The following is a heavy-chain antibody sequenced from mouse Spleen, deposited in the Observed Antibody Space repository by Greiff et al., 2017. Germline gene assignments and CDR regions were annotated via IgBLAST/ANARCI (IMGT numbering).Heavy chain of an antibody. CDR1: GFTFSSYG. Sequence: EVKLVESGGDLVKPGGSLKLSCAASGFTFSSYGMSWVRQTPDKRLEWVATISSGGSYTYYPDSVKGRFTISRDNAKNTLYLQMSSLKSEDTAMYYCARQELLFDYWGQGTTLTVSS. CDR3: ARQELLFDY. J-gene: IGHJ2*01. CDR2: ISSGGSYT. V-gene: IGHV5-6*01.